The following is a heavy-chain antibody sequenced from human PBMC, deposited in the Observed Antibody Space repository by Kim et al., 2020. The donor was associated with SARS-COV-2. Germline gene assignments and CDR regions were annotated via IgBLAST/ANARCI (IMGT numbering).Heavy chain of an antibody. D-gene: IGHD3-10*01. V-gene: IGHV3-21*01. CDR2: ISSSSSYI. CDR3: ARDLYGSGSAIDY. CDR1: GFTFSSYS. Sequence: VGSLRLSCAASGFTFSSYSMNWVRQAPGKGLEWVSSISSSSSYIYYADSVKGRFTISRDNAKNSLYLQMNSLRAEDTAVYYCARDLYGSGSAIDYWGQGTLVTVSS. J-gene: IGHJ4*02.